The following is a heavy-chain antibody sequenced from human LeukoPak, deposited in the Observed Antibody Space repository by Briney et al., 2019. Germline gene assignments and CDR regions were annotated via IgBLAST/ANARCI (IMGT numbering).Heavy chain of an antibody. CDR3: ARGGTILTGWAPYYYYGMDV. J-gene: IGHJ6*02. CDR2: IYSGGST. V-gene: IGHV3-53*01. D-gene: IGHD3-9*01. CDR1: GFTVSSNY. Sequence: PGGSLRLSCAASGFTVSSNYMSWVRQAPGKGLEWVSVIYSGGSTYYADPVKGRFTISRDNSKNTLYLQMNSLRAEDTAVYYCARGGTILTGWAPYYYYGMDVWGQGTTVTVSS.